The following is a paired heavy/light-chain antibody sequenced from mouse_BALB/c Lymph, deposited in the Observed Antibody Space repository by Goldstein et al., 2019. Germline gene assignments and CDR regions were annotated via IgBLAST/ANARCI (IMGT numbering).Light chain of an antibody. Sequence: DIQMTQSPASLAASVGETVTITCRASENIYYSLAWYQQKQGKSPQLLIYNANSLEDGVPSRFSGSGSGTQYSMKINSMQPEDTATYFCKQAYDVPWTFGGGTKLEIK. CDR3: KQAYDVPWT. V-gene: IGKV12-38*01. CDR1: ENIYYS. J-gene: IGKJ1*01. CDR2: NAN.
Heavy chain of an antibody. Sequence: QVTLKESGPGILQPSQTLSLTCSFSGFSLSTSGMGVSWIRQPSGKGLEWLAHIYWDDDKRYNPSLKSRLTISKDTSSNQVFLKITSVDTADTATYYCVRRGGTYYYAMDYWGQGTSVTVSS. CDR2: IYWDDDK. CDR3: VRRGGTYYYAMDY. J-gene: IGHJ4*01. CDR1: GFSLSTSGMG. V-gene: IGHV8-12*01.